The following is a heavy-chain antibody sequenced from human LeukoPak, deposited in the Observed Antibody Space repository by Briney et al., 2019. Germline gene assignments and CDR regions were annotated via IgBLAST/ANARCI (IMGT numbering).Heavy chain of an antibody. Sequence: SETLSLTCAVYGGSFSGYYWSWIHQPPGKGLEGIGEINHSGSNNYNPSLKSRVTISVDTSKNQFSLKLSSVTAADTAVYYCARGRYDSSGYHYWYFDLWGRGTLVTVSS. CDR1: GGSFSGYY. CDR2: INHSGSN. J-gene: IGHJ2*01. D-gene: IGHD3-22*01. CDR3: ARGRYDSSGYHYWYFDL. V-gene: IGHV4-34*01.